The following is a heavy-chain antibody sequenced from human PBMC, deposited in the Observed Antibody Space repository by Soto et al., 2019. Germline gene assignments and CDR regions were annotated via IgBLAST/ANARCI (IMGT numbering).Heavy chain of an antibody. Sequence: EVRLLESGGGLVQPGGSLRLSCAASGFTFSVYAMSWVRQAPGKGLEWVSGISGSGDSTHDADSVKGRFTVSRDNSKSMLYLQTNSLRAEDTAIYYCAKALYGGFTYWGQGTLVTVSS. CDR1: GFTFSVYA. D-gene: IGHD3-10*01. CDR2: ISGSGDST. V-gene: IGHV3-23*01. CDR3: AKALYGGFTY. J-gene: IGHJ4*02.